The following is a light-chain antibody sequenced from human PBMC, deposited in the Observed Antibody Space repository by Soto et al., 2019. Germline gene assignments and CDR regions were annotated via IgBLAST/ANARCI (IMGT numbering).Light chain of an antibody. Sequence: DIQMTQSPSTLSASVGDRVTITCRASQSISSWLAWYQQKPGKAPKDLIYKASSLESGVPSRFSGIGAGTEFTLTISSLQPDDFATYYGQKCNSYPFTYGPGTKVDIQ. CDR2: KAS. V-gene: IGKV1-5*03. J-gene: IGKJ3*01. CDR3: QKCNSYPFT. CDR1: QSISSW.